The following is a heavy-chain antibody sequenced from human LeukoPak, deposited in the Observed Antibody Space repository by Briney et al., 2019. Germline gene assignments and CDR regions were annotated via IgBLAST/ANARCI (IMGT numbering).Heavy chain of an antibody. J-gene: IGHJ6*02. CDR3: AREAVAYYYGMDV. Sequence: GGSLRLSCAASGFTFSSYGMHWVRQAPGKGLEWVAVIWYDGSNKYYADSVKGRFTIFRDNSKNTLYLQMNSLRAEDTAVYYCAREAVAYYYGMDVWGQGTTVTVSS. D-gene: IGHD6-19*01. V-gene: IGHV3-33*01. CDR1: GFTFSSYG. CDR2: IWYDGSNK.